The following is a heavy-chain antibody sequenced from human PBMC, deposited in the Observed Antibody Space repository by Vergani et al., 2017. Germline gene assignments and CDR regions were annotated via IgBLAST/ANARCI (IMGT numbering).Heavy chain of an antibody. CDR3: ASGRAYCSSTSCPPSGLDY. CDR1: GGSFSGYY. J-gene: IGHJ4*02. V-gene: IGHV4-34*01. CDR2: INHSGST. D-gene: IGHD2-2*01. Sequence: QVQLQQWGAGLLKPSETLSLTCAVYGGSFSGYYWSWIRQPPGKGLEWIGEINHSGSTNYNPSLKSRVTISVDTSKNQFSLKLSSVTAADTAVYYCASGRAYCSSTSCPPSGLDYWGQGTLVIVSS.